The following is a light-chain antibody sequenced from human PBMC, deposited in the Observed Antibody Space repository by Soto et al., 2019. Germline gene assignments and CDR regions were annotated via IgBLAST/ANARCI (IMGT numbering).Light chain of an antibody. CDR1: RDDIGAYYY. CDR2: EVT. V-gene: IGLV2-14*01. Sequence: QSALTQPASVSGSPGQLITISCAGTRDDIGAYYYVSWYQQHPGNAPKLLVYEVTNRPSGVSDRFSGSKSGNTASLTISGLQAEDEADYYCNSYTNSSAVVFGGGTKVTVL. CDR3: NSYTNSSAVV. J-gene: IGLJ2*01.